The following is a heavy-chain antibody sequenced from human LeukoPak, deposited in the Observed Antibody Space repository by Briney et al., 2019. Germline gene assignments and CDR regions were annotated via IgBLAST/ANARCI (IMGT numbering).Heavy chain of an antibody. CDR1: GFTFSGYS. CDR3: AKAGLWFGELADY. Sequence: GGSLRLSCAASGFTFSGYSMNWVRQAPGKGLEWVSSISSSSSYIYYADSVKGRFTISRDNTKNSLYLQMNSLRAEDTAVYYCAKAGLWFGELADYWGQGTLVTVSS. CDR2: ISSSSSYI. V-gene: IGHV3-21*04. D-gene: IGHD3-10*01. J-gene: IGHJ4*02.